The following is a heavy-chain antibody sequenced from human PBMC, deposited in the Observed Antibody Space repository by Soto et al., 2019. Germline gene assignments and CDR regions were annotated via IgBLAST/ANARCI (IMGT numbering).Heavy chain of an antibody. Sequence: GGSLRLSCAASGFTFSSYGIHWVRQAPGKGLEWVAVISYDGSNKYYADSVKGRFTISRDNSKNTMYLQMNSLRAEDTAVYYCAKDITRIVVVRGYGMDVWGQGTTVTVSS. CDR3: AKDITRIVVVRGYGMDV. V-gene: IGHV3-30*18. D-gene: IGHD3-22*01. CDR1: GFTFSSYG. CDR2: ISYDGSNK. J-gene: IGHJ6*02.